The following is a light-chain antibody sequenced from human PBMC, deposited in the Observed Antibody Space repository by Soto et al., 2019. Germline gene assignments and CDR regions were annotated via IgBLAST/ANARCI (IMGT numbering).Light chain of an antibody. J-gene: IGKJ3*01. V-gene: IGKV3-20*01. CDR3: QQSEISPLFT. Sequence: EIVLTQSPGTLSLSPGERATLSCRASHSISTSLAWFQQKPGQPPRLLIYGASSRATDIPDRFSGSGSGTDFTLTISRLEPEDFAVYYCQQSEISPLFTFGPGTKVDLK. CDR2: GAS. CDR1: HSISTS.